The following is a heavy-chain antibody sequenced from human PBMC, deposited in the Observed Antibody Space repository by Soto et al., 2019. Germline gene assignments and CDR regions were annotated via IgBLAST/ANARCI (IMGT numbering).Heavy chain of an antibody. Sequence: SETLSLTCTVSGGSVSSGSYYWIWIRQPPGKGLEWIGYIYYSGSTNYNPSLKSRVTISVDTSKNQFSLKLSSVTAADTAVYYCARNGGVYFDYWGQGTLVTVSS. CDR1: GGSVSSGSYY. CDR3: ARNGGVYFDY. J-gene: IGHJ4*02. D-gene: IGHD1-1*01. V-gene: IGHV4-61*01. CDR2: IYYSGST.